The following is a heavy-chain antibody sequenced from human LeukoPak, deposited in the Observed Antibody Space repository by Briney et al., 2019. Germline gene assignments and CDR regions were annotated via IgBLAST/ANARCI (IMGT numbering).Heavy chain of an antibody. CDR2: IYYSGST. D-gene: IGHD2-2*01. Sequence: SETLSLTCTVSGGSISSSSYYWGWIRQPPGKGLEWIGSIYYSGSTYYNPSLKSRVTISVDTSKNQFSLKLSSVTAADTAVYYCARDWTYCNSTSCFRGRHYYFDYWGQGTLVTVSS. J-gene: IGHJ4*02. V-gene: IGHV4-39*07. CDR1: GGSISSSSYY. CDR3: ARDWTYCNSTSCFRGRHYYFDY.